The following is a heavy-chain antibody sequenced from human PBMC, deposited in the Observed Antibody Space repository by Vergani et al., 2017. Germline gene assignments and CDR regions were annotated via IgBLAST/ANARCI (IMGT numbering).Heavy chain of an antibody. CDR3: ARPYSNYVHFYFDY. Sequence: QVQLVQSGAEVKQPGSSVKVSCKASGYTFSSYGISWVRQAPGQGLEWMGWISTYNGKTNYAQKLQGRVTMTTDTSTSTAYMELRSLRSDDTAVYYWARPYSNYVHFYFDYWGQGTLVTVSS. CDR2: ISTYNGKT. V-gene: IGHV1-18*01. J-gene: IGHJ4*02. CDR1: GYTFSSYG. D-gene: IGHD4-11*01.